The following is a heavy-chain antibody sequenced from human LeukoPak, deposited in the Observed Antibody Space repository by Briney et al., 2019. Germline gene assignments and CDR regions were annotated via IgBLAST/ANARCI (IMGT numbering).Heavy chain of an antibody. CDR2: IKEDGSDK. J-gene: IGHJ6*04. V-gene: IGHV3-7*01. D-gene: IGHD3-10*02. CDR1: GFIFSNYW. CDR3: AELGITMIGGV. Sequence: GGSLRLSCEASGFIFSNYWMAWVRQAPGKGLEWVANIKEDGSDKNYVESMKGRYTISRDNAQNSLYLQMNRLGVEGTAVYYCAELGITMIGGVWGKGTTVTISS.